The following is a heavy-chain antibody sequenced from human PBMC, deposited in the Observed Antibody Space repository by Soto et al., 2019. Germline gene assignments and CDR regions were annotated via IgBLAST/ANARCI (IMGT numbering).Heavy chain of an antibody. CDR2: IYYSGST. D-gene: IGHD6-19*01. CDR3: ARAAVAGGYYYYGMDV. J-gene: IGHJ6*02. V-gene: IGHV4-59*01. Sequence: SETLSLTCTVSGGSISSYYWSWIRQPPGKGLEWIGYIYYSGSTNYNPSLKSRVTISVDTSKNQFSLKLSSVTAADTAVYYCARAAVAGGYYYYGMDVWGQGTTVTVSS. CDR1: GGSISSYY.